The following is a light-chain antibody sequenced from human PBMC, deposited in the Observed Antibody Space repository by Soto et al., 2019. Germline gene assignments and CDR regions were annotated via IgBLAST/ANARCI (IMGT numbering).Light chain of an antibody. J-gene: IGLJ1*01. CDR2: DVS. CDR3: SSYTSISTLYV. Sequence: QSVLTQPSSVSGSPGQSITISCPGTSSDVGAYNYVSWYQQHPGKAPKLMIYDVSNRPSGVSNRFSGSKSGNTASLTISGLQAEDEADYYCSSYTSISTLYVFGTGTKVTVL. CDR1: SSDVGAYNY. V-gene: IGLV2-14*01.